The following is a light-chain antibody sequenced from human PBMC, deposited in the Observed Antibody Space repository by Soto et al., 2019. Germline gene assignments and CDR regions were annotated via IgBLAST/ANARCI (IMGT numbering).Light chain of an antibody. CDR2: SAS. CDR1: QGVSTW. V-gene: IGKV1D-12*01. CDR3: QQTNTFPLT. Sequence: DIPMTQSPSSVSASVGDRVTITWRASQGVSTWLAWYQQKPGKAPNLLIYSASSLQSGVPSRFSGSGSGTDFTLTISSLQPEDFATYYCQQTNTFPLTFGGGTKVEIK. J-gene: IGKJ4*01.